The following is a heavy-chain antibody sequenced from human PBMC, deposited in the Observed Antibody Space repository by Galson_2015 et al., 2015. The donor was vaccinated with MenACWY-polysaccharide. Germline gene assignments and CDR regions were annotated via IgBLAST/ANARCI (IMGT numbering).Heavy chain of an antibody. CDR2: IYSGGNT. CDR1: GFSVSSNY. D-gene: IGHD2/OR15-2a*01. V-gene: IGHV3-53*01. Sequence: SLRLSCAASGFSVSSNYVSWVRQAPGKGLEWVSVIYSGGNTYYADSVKGRFTISRDSSKNTLYLQMNSLRAEDTAVYYCAKSSTWSNFFETWGQGTLVTVSS. J-gene: IGHJ4*02. CDR3: AKSSTWSNFFET.